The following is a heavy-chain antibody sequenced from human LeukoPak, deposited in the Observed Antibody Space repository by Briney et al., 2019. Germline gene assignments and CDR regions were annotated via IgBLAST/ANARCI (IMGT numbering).Heavy chain of an antibody. D-gene: IGHD2-2*01. J-gene: IGHJ4*02. Sequence: PGGSLRLSCAASGFTFSSYSMNWGRQAPGKGLEWVSSISSSSSYIYYADSVKGRFTISRDNAKNSLYLQMNSLRAEDTAVYYCARAEYCSSTSCYAGDFDYWGQGTLVTVSS. CDR1: GFTFSSYS. CDR3: ARAEYCSSTSCYAGDFDY. CDR2: ISSSSSYI. V-gene: IGHV3-21*01.